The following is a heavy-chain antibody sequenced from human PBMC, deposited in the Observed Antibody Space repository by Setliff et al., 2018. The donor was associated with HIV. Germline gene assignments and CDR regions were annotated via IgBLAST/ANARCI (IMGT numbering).Heavy chain of an antibody. V-gene: IGHV1-24*01. J-gene: IGHJ4*02. Sequence: ASVKVSCKVSGYTVTELSINWVRQAPGKGPEWMGGFDPEDNKIVYAQKFQGRVTTTEDTSTDTAYMELSSLRSEDTAVYYCARSRTEERLFDYWGQGTLVTVSS. CDR2: FDPEDNKI. CDR3: ARSRTEERLFDY. D-gene: IGHD1-1*01. CDR1: GYTVTELS.